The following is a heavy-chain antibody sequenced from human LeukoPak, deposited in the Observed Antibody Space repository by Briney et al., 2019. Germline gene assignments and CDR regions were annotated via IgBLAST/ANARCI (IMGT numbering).Heavy chain of an antibody. Sequence: PSETLSLTCTVSGGSISSYYWSWIRQPPGKGLEWIGEINHSGSTNYNPSLKRRVTISVDTSKNQFSLKLSSVTAADTAVYYCARHGQTGTTTGGGYYYYMDVWGKGTTVTASS. CDR3: ARHGQTGTTTGGGYYYYMDV. CDR1: GGSISSYY. V-gene: IGHV4-34*01. J-gene: IGHJ6*03. D-gene: IGHD1-1*01. CDR2: INHSGST.